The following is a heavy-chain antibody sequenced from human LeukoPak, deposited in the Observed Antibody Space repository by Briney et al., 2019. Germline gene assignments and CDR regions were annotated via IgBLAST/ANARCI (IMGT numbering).Heavy chain of an antibody. CDR1: GGSISSGDYY. CDR2: IYYSGST. Sequence: PSQTLSLTCTVSGGSISSGDYYWSWIRQPPGKGLEWIGYIYYSGSTYYNPSLKSRVTISVDTSKNQFTLKLTSVTAADTAVYYCARDLWFGGPRGAFDIWGQGTMVTVSS. D-gene: IGHD3-10*01. J-gene: IGHJ3*02. CDR3: ARDLWFGGPRGAFDI. V-gene: IGHV4-30-4*08.